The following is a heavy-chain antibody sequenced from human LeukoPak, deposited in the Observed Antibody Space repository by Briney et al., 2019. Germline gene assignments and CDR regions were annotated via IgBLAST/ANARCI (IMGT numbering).Heavy chain of an antibody. Sequence: PSETLSLTCTVSGVSISSGGYYWSWIRQHPGKGLEWIGYIYYSGSTYYNPSLKSRVTISVDTSKNQFSLKLSSVTAADTAVYYCARDGITGWFDPWGQGTLVTVSS. CDR1: GVSISSGGYY. CDR2: IYYSGST. D-gene: IGHD1-20*01. V-gene: IGHV4-31*03. J-gene: IGHJ5*02. CDR3: ARDGITGWFDP.